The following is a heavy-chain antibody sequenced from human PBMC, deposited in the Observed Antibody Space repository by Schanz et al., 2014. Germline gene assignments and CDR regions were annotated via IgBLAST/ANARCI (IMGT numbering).Heavy chain of an antibody. CDR1: GFPFSDYF. V-gene: IGHV3-23*04. Sequence: EVQLVESGGGLVQPGGSLRLSCAASGFPFSDYFMAWVRQAPGKGLEWVSAISGSGGSTYYADSVKGRFTISRDNSKNTLYLQMNSLRAEDTAVYYCAKGRFGELSAFDIWGQGTMVTVSS. CDR3: AKGRFGELSAFDI. J-gene: IGHJ3*02. D-gene: IGHD3-10*01. CDR2: ISGSGGST.